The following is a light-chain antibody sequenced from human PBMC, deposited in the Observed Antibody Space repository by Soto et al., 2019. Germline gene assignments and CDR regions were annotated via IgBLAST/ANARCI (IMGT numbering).Light chain of an antibody. CDR3: SSYTTSANYV. CDR2: DVS. J-gene: IGLJ1*01. V-gene: IGLV2-14*01. CDR1: SSDVGAYNC. Sequence: QSALTQPASVSGSPGQSIAISCTGTSSDVGAYNCVSWYQQHPGKAPKLMIYDVSNRPSGVSNRFSGSKSGNTASLTISGLQAEDEADYYCSSYTTSANYVSGTGTKLTVL.